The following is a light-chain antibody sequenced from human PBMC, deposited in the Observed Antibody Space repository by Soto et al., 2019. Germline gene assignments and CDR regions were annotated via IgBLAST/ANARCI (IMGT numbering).Light chain of an antibody. CDR3: QQRSNWPPTWT. Sequence: EIVLTQSPATLSLSPGERATLSCRASQSVRSDLAWYQQKPGQAPRLLIYDASNRATGIPARFSGSGSGTDFTLTISSLEPEDFAVYYCQQRSNWPPTWTFGQGTKVEIK. J-gene: IGKJ1*01. V-gene: IGKV3-11*01. CDR1: QSVRSD. CDR2: DAS.